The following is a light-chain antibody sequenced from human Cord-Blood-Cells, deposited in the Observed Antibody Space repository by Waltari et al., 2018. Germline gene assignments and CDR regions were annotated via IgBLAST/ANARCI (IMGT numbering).Light chain of an antibody. Sequence: EIVMTQSPATLPVSPGERATLSCRASQSVSSNLAWYQQKPGQAPRLLIYGASTRATCIPARFSGSGSGTEFTLTISSLQSEDFAVYYCQQYNNWPYTFGQGTKLEIK. CDR3: QQYNNWPYT. CDR1: QSVSSN. CDR2: GAS. V-gene: IGKV3-15*01. J-gene: IGKJ2*01.